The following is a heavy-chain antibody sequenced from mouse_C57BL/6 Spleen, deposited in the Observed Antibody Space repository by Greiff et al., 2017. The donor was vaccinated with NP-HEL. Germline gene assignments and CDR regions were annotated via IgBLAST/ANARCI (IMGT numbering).Heavy chain of an antibody. CDR1: GYTFTSYW. D-gene: IGHD3-2*02. CDR3: ARTGQLRLRGGYFDV. CDR2: IDPSDSYT. V-gene: IGHV1-69*01. J-gene: IGHJ1*03. Sequence: QVQLKQPGAELVMPGASVKLSCKASGYTFTSYWMHWVKQRPGQGLEWIGEIDPSDSYTNYNQKFKGKSTLTVDKSSSTAYMQLSSLTSEDSAVYYCARTGQLRLRGGYFDVWGTGTTVTVSS.